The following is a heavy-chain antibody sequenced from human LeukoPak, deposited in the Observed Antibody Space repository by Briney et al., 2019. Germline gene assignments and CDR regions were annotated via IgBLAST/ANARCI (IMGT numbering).Heavy chain of an antibody. Sequence: ASVKVSCKASGGTFSSYAISWVRQAPGQGLEWMGWISAYNGNTNYAQKLQGRVTMTTDTSTSTAYMELRSLRSDDTAVYYCASSYSSSWYYSWGQGTLVTVSS. CDR2: ISAYNGNT. CDR1: GGTFSSYA. CDR3: ASSYSSSWYYS. D-gene: IGHD6-13*01. V-gene: IGHV1-18*01. J-gene: IGHJ5*01.